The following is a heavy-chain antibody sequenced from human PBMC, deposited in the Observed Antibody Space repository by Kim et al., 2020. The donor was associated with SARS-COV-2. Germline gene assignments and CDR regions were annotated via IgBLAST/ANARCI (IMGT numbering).Heavy chain of an antibody. V-gene: IGHV3-30*03. CDR1: GFIFSNYG. Sequence: GGSLRLSCAASGFIFSNYGMHWVRQAPGKGLEWVAVISYEGSVTYYTDSVKGRFIISRDNSKNTLFLQMDSLRAEDTAVYYCARGQSAFDYWGQGTLVTVSS. J-gene: IGHJ4*02. CDR2: ISYEGSVT. CDR3: ARGQSAFDY.